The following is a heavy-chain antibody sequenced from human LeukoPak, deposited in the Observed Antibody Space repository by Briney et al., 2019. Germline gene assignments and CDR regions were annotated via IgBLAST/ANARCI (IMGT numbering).Heavy chain of an antibody. CDR2: ISGSGGST. V-gene: IGHV3-23*01. D-gene: IGHD3-22*01. Sequence: GGSLRLSCAASGFTFSRYGMSWVRQAPGKGLEWVSAISGSGGSTYYADSVKGRFTISRDNSKNTLYLQMNSLRAEDTAVYYCAKDFHDSSGYWVEGYFDYWGQGTLVTVSS. J-gene: IGHJ4*02. CDR3: AKDFHDSSGYWVEGYFDY. CDR1: GFTFSRYG.